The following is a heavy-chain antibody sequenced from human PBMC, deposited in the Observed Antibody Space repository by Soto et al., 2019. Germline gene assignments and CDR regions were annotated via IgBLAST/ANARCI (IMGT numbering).Heavy chain of an antibody. CDR1: GASISGGTYY. D-gene: IGHD5-18*01. Sequence: SETLSLTCTVSGASISGGTYYWTWIQQAPGKGLEWVGHIYYTGSTNYNPALNDRVTISVDTSKNHFSLQLTSVAAADTAVYYCARGAGFSYASTWFDIWGQGTLVTVSS. J-gene: IGHJ5*02. V-gene: IGHV4-61*03. CDR2: IYYTGST. CDR3: ARGAGFSYASTWFDI.